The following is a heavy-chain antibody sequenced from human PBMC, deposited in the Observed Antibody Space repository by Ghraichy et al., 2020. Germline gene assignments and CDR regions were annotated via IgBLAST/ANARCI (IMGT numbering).Heavy chain of an antibody. CDR2: IYSGGST. CDR1: GFTVSSNY. CDR3: ARDQGYSYGWEYYYYYNGMDV. J-gene: IGHJ6*02. V-gene: IGHV3-66*01. D-gene: IGHD5-18*01. Sequence: GGSLRLSCAASGFTVSSNYMSWVRQAPGKGLEWVSVIYSGGSTYYADSVKGRFTISRDNSKNTLYLQMNSLRAEDTAVYYRARDQGYSYGWEYYYYYNGMDVWGQGTTVTVSS.